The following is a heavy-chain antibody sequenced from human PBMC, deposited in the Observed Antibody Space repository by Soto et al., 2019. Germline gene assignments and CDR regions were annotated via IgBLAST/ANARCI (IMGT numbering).Heavy chain of an antibody. CDR2: IATSGNT. J-gene: IGHJ2*01. CDR1: GFTFSGYD. V-gene: IGHV3-13*01. Sequence: DVQLVESGGGLVQPGGTLRLSCEASGFTFSGYDMHWVRQAAGERLEWVSAIATSGNTYYAGSVKGRFTISRENAKNSLYLQINNMRAGDTAVYFCAREYVDWGYWYFDLWGRGTLVTVSS. D-gene: IGHD3-9*01. CDR3: AREYVDWGYWYFDL.